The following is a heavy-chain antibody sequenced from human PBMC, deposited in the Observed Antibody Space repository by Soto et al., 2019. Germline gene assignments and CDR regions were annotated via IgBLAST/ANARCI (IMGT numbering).Heavy chain of an antibody. CDR1: GGSFSGHS. J-gene: IGHJ5*01. CDR2: INHSGRV. CDR3: STRAYDTNGYYRFDP. V-gene: IGHV4-34*01. Sequence: SETLSLTCAVYGGSFSGHSWTWIRQSPGKGLEWIGDINHSGRVNYSPSLKSRVTISLDTSKNQFSLTLSDVTAADTAMYYCSTRAYDTNGYYRFDPWGQGTLVTVSS. D-gene: IGHD3-22*01.